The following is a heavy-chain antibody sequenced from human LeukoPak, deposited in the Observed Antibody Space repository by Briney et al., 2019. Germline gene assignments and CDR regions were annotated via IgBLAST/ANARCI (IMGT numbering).Heavy chain of an antibody. D-gene: IGHD3-3*01. CDR1: GYTFTGYY. V-gene: IGHV1-2*02. J-gene: IGHJ6*03. CDR3: ARGRKAMYDFWSGYEGYMDV. Sequence: ASVKVSCKASGYTFTGYYMHWVRQAPGQGLEWMGWINPNSGGTNYGQKFQGRVTMTRDTSISTAYMELSRLRSDDTAVYYCARGRKAMYDFWSGYEGYMDVWGKGTTVTVSS. CDR2: INPNSGGT.